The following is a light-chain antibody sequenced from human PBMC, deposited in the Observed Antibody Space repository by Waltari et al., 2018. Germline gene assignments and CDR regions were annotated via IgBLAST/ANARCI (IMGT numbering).Light chain of an antibody. V-gene: IGKV1-5*03. J-gene: IGKJ1*01. Sequence: DIQMTQSPSILSASVGDRVTITCRASQSISNWLAWYQQKPGKAPKLLIFKTSSVESGVPSRFSGRGSGTDFTLTISSLQPEDYATYYCQQYYSYPRTFGQGTKVEIK. CDR1: QSISNW. CDR2: KTS. CDR3: QQYYSYPRT.